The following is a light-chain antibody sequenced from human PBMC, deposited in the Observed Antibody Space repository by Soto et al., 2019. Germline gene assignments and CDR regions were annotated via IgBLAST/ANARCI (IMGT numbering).Light chain of an antibody. J-gene: IGLJ1*01. Sequence: QSVLTQPASVSGSPGQSITISCTGASSDFGSYNLVSWYQQHPGKAPKLLIYEVSKRPSGVANRFSGSKSGNTASLTIYGLQADDEADYYCCSYAGSTIVIVFGTGTKVTVL. V-gene: IGLV2-23*02. CDR1: SSDFGSYNL. CDR3: CSYAGSTIVIV. CDR2: EVS.